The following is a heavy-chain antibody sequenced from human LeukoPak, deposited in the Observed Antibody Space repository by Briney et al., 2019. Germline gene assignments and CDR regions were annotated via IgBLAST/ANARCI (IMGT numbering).Heavy chain of an antibody. Sequence: PSDTLSLTCTVSGGSISSSTHYWGWIRPSPGKGLEWIGSMYNSGSISYNPSHRSRVTITIDTSKNQFSLNFNSVTAADTALYFCARNETSGYFDIWGKGTMVTVSS. CDR2: MYNSGSI. CDR3: ARNETSGYFDI. V-gene: IGHV4-39*01. D-gene: IGHD3-22*01. J-gene: IGHJ3*02. CDR1: GGSISSSTHY.